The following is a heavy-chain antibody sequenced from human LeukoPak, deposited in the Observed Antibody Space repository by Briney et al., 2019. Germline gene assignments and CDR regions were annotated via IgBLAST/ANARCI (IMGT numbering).Heavy chain of an antibody. D-gene: IGHD1-26*01. CDR2: IYHSGGT. J-gene: IGHJ4*02. V-gene: IGHV4-38-2*02. CDR1: GGSISSYY. CDR3: ARASGSYHYIDY. Sequence: TPSETLSLTCTVSGGSISSYYWSWIRQPPGKGLEWIGSIYHSGGTYYSPSLKSRVTISVDTSKNQFSLKLSSVTAADAAVYYCARASGSYHYIDYWGQGTLVTVSS.